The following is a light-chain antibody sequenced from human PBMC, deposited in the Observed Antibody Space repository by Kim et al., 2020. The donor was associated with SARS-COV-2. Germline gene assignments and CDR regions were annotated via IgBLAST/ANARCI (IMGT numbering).Light chain of an antibody. J-gene: IGLJ2*01. V-gene: IGLV2-14*03. Sequence: QSALTQPASVSGSPGQSITISCTGTSSDVGVYNYVSWYQQHPGKAPKLMIYDVSNRPSGVSNRFSGSKSGNTASLTISGLQAEDEADYYCSSYTISSTVVFGGGTQLTVL. CDR3: SSYTISSTVV. CDR1: SSDVGVYNY. CDR2: DVS.